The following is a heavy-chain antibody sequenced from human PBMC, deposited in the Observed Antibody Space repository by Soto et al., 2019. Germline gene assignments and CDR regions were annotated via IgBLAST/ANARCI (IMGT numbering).Heavy chain of an antibody. V-gene: IGHV3-30*18. J-gene: IGHJ6*02. Sequence: WWSLRLSCSASVFTFSSYGMHWFRQAPGKGLEWVAVISYDGSNKYYADSVKGRFTISRDNSKNTLYLQMNSLRAEDTAVYYCAKDAPYYYGMDVWGQGTTVTVSS. CDR2: ISYDGSNK. CDR1: VFTFSSYG. CDR3: AKDAPYYYGMDV.